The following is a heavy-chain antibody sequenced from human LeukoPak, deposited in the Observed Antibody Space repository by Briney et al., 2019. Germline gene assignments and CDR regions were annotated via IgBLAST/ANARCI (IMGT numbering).Heavy chain of an antibody. J-gene: IGHJ5*02. CDR3: ARGPITMIVVARAGWFDP. Sequence: PSETLSLTCAVYGGSFSGYYWSWIRQPPGKGLEWIGEINHSGSTNYNPSLKSRVTISVDTSKNQFSLKLSPVTAADTAVYYCARGPITMIVVARAGWFDPWGQGTLVTVSS. CDR2: INHSGST. CDR1: GGSFSGYY. V-gene: IGHV4-34*01. D-gene: IGHD3-22*01.